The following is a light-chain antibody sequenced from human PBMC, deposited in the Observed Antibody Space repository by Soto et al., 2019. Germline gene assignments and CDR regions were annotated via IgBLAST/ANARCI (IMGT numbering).Light chain of an antibody. J-gene: IGLJ1*01. Sequence: SYELTQPPSVSVAPGKTARITCGGNNIGIKSVHWYQQRPGQAPVVVIYYDSDRPSGIPERFSGSNSGNTATLTISRVEAGDEADYYCQVWDSSSDHYVFGTGTKVTVL. CDR1: NIGIKS. V-gene: IGLV3-21*04. CDR2: YDS. CDR3: QVWDSSSDHYV.